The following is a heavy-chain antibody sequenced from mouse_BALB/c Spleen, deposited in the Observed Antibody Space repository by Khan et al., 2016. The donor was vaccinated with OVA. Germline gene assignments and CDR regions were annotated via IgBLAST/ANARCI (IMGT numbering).Heavy chain of an antibody. CDR1: GDTGRKEG. J-gene: IGHJ2*01. V-gene: IGHV1-63*02. D-gene: IGHD3-1*01. CDR2: RDHGGGDK. Sequence: VKLLESGTERGRRGTRGKRGGKGAGDTGRKEGRGGGKQRPGEGREGIGDRDHGGGDKNDNENLKGKATLTADTSSSTAYMQRSSLASADSAIYYCARRGAARATWDYFDYWGQGTTLTVSS. CDR3: ARRGAARATWDYFDY.